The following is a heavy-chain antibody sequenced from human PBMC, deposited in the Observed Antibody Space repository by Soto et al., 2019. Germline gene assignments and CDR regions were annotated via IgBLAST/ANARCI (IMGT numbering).Heavy chain of an antibody. CDR2: IIPILGIA. CDR1: GGTFSSYT. CDR3: ARDAEFDY. J-gene: IGHJ4*02. Sequence: QVQLVQSGAEVKKPGSSVKVSCKASGGTFSSYTISWVRQAPGQGLEWMGRIIPILGIANYAQKFQGRVTITADKSTSPADMELSSLSSEDTAVYYWARDAEFDYWGQGTLVTVSS. V-gene: IGHV1-69*08.